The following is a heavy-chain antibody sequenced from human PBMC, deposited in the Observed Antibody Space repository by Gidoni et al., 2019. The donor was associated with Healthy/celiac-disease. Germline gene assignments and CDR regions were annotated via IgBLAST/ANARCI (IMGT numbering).Heavy chain of an antibody. Sequence: EVQLLASGGGLVQPGGSLILSCAASGFTSSSYAMSWVRQAPGKGLERVSAISGSGGSTYYADSVKGRFTISRDNSKNTLYLQMNSLRAEDTAVYYCAKGEGDYVTYNYFDYWGQGTLVTVSS. CDR2: ISGSGGST. V-gene: IGHV3-23*01. D-gene: IGHD4-17*01. CDR3: AKGEGDYVTYNYFDY. J-gene: IGHJ4*02. CDR1: GFTSSSYA.